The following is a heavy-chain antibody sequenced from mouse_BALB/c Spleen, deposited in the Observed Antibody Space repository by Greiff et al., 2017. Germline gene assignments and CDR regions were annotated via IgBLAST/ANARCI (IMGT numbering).Heavy chain of an antibody. D-gene: IGHD5-1*01. J-gene: IGHJ3*01. CDR2: INSDGGST. Sequence: DVHLLQSGAGLVQPGESVKLSCESNEYEFPSYDMSWVRKTPEKRLELVAAINSDGGSTNYPHTMESRFIIARDNTKKTLYLQLSSLRSEDTALYYCARHESTGAWFAYWGQGTLVTVSA. CDR3: ARHESTGAWFAY. CDR1: EYEFPSYD. V-gene: IGHV5-2*01.